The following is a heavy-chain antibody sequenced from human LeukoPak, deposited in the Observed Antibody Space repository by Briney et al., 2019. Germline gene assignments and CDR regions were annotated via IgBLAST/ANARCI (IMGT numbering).Heavy chain of an antibody. V-gene: IGHV3-23*01. CDR3: ASAPYYYDSSEVWDY. CDR2: ISGSGGST. Sequence: GGSLRLSCAASGFTFGSYAMSWVRQAPGKGLEWVSAISGSGGSTYYADSVKGRLTISRDNSKNTLYLQMNSLRAEDTAVYYCASAPYYYDSSEVWDYWGQGTLVTVSS. CDR1: GFTFGSYA. D-gene: IGHD3-22*01. J-gene: IGHJ4*02.